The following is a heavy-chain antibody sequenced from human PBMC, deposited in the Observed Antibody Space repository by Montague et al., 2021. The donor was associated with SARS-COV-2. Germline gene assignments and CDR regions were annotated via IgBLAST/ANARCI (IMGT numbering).Heavy chain of an antibody. Sequence: ETLSLTCSVSGASVSTFYWNWIRQPPGKGLEWVGYADSTGSTSYNPSLNSRVTISLDTSCNQFSLRLGSVTAADTAIYYCAGTRGYGYIYHPLDFWSQGTLVTVSS. CDR1: GASVSTFY. D-gene: IGHD5-18*01. V-gene: IGHV4-4*08. J-gene: IGHJ4*03. CDR2: ADSTGST. CDR3: AGTRGYGYIYHPLDF.